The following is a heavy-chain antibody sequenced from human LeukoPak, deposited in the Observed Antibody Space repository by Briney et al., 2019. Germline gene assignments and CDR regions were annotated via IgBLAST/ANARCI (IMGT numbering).Heavy chain of an antibody. CDR3: ASVSGSYFHDAFDI. J-gene: IGHJ3*02. CDR1: GGSISSDY. CDR2: LSLGEVA. V-gene: IGHV4-59*12. Sequence: PSETLSLTCTISGGSISSDYWSWIRQPPGKGLEWIGYLSLGEVAFYNPSLESRLTTSADTSKNQFSLKLSSVTAADTAVYYCASVSGSYFHDAFDIWGQGTMVTVSS. D-gene: IGHD1-26*01.